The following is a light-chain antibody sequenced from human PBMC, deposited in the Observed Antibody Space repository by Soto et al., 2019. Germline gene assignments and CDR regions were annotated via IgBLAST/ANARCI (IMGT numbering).Light chain of an antibody. V-gene: IGKV1-5*03. Sequence: DIQMTQSPSTLSASIGDRVTITCRASQSVSSWLAWYQQKPGKAPKLLIYRASTLESGVPSRFSGSGSGTEFTLTSRSLQPDDFATYYCQQYNGYLFTFGPGTTVDIK. CDR2: RAS. J-gene: IGKJ3*01. CDR1: QSVSSW. CDR3: QQYNGYLFT.